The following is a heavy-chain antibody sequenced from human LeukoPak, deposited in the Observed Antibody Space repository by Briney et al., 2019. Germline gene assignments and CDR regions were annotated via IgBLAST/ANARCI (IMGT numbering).Heavy chain of an antibody. CDR1: EFTFSDYS. V-gene: IGHV3-11*06. D-gene: IGHD3-10*01. Sequence: GGSLRLSCAASEFTFSDYSMNWIRQAPGKGLEWVSYIINSNSYTNYADSVEGRFTISRDNAKKSLHLQMNSLRAEDTAVHYCARDYASDYWGQGTLVTVSS. CDR2: IINSNSYT. CDR3: ARDYASDY. J-gene: IGHJ4*02.